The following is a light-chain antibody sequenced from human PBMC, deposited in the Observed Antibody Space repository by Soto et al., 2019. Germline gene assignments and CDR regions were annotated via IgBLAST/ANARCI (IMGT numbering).Light chain of an antibody. Sequence: VLTQPASVSASPGQSITIPFTGTSSDVGSYNLVSWFQQHPGKVPKLLIYEGTKRPSGLSDRFSGSKSGNTASLTISGLQAEDEADYYCYSYAGENLYVFGTGTKVTVL. V-gene: IGLV2-23*01. CDR2: EGT. CDR1: SSDVGSYNL. CDR3: YSYAGENLYV. J-gene: IGLJ1*01.